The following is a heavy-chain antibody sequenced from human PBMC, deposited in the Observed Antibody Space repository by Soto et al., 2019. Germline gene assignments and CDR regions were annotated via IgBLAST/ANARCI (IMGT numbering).Heavy chain of an antibody. CDR2: IWHDGSKK. CDR3: ARALNDDVDWYYDL. Sequence: QVQLVESGGGVVQAGRSLRLSCTASGFTFSRYGMHWVRQAPGKGLEWVAVIWHDGSKKYYVDPVKGRFTISRDDSKNTLYLPMNSQRVEDTAVYHCARALNDDVDWYYDLWGRGTLVTVSS. CDR1: GFTFSRYG. D-gene: IGHD3-16*01. V-gene: IGHV3-33*01. J-gene: IGHJ2*01.